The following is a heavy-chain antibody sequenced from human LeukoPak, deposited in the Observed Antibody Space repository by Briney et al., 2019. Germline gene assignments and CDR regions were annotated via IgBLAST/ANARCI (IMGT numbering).Heavy chain of an antibody. V-gene: IGHV4-4*07. Sequence: SETLSLTCTVSGGSISSYYWSWIRQPAGKGLEWIGRIYTSGSTNYNPSLKSRVTMSVDTSKNQFSLKLSSVTAAGTAVYYCAREYSSGWYRDYYYGMDVWGQGTTVTVSS. CDR2: IYTSGST. CDR3: AREYSSGWYRDYYYGMDV. D-gene: IGHD6-19*01. CDR1: GGSISSYY. J-gene: IGHJ6*02.